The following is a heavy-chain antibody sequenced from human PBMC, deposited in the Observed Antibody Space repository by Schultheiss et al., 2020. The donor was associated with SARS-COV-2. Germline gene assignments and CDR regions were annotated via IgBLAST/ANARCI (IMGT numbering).Heavy chain of an antibody. D-gene: IGHD3-3*01. CDR3: AKDRQGTIFGVATPSNFDY. V-gene: IGHV3-23*01. CDR2: ISGSGGST. Sequence: GGSLRLSCAACGFTFSSYAMSWVRQAPGKGLEWVSAISGSGGSTYYADSVKGRFTISRDNSKNTLYLQMNSLRAEDTAVYYCAKDRQGTIFGVATPSNFDYWGQGTLVTVSS. CDR1: GFTFSSYA. J-gene: IGHJ4*02.